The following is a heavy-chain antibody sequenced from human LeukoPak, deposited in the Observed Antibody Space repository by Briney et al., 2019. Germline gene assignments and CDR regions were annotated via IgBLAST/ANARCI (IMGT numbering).Heavy chain of an antibody. CDR3: ARDRGAYGDRAPGEEYFQH. V-gene: IGHV1-2*02. CDR1: GYTFTGYY. D-gene: IGHD4-17*01. J-gene: IGHJ1*01. Sequence: ASVKVSCKASGYTFTGYYMHWVRQAPGQGLEWMGWINPNSGGTNYAQKFQGRVTMTRDTSISTAYMELSRLRSDDTAVYYCARDRGAYGDRAPGEEYFQHWGQGTLVTVSS. CDR2: INPNSGGT.